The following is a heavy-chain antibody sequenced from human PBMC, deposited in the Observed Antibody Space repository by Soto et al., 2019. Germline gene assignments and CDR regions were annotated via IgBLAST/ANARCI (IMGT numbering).Heavy chain of an antibody. J-gene: IGHJ4*02. CDR1: AFTFSTYA. V-gene: IGHV3-23*01. Sequence: EVQLLESGGGLVQPGGSLRLSCAASAFTFSTYAMSWVRQAPGQGLEWVSAISNGGDYTFYADSVKGRFSVSRDNSKNXXYLQMNSLRAEDTGLYYCAKESRGGDYYGAGAFDSWGQGTLVTVSS. CDR3: AKESRGGDYYGAGAFDS. D-gene: IGHD2-21*02. CDR2: ISNGGDYT.